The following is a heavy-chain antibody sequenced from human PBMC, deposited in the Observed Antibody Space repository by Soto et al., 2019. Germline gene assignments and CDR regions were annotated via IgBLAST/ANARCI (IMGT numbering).Heavy chain of an antibody. D-gene: IGHD6-13*01. CDR1: GFTVSSNY. J-gene: IGHJ5*02. CDR3: ARGGSSSWYHWFAP. V-gene: IGHV3-53*01. CDR2: IYSGGST. Sequence: EVQLVESGGGLIQPGGSLRLSCAASGFTVSSNYMSWVRQAPGKGLEWVSVIYSGGSTYYADSVKGRFTISRDNSKNTLYLPMNSLRAEDTAVYYCARGGSSSWYHWFAPWGQGTLVTVSS.